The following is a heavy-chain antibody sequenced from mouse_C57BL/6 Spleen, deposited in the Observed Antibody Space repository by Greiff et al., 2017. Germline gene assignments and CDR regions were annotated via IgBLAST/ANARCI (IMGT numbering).Heavy chain of an antibody. CDR1: GFTFSSYA. D-gene: IGHD1-1*01. J-gene: IGHJ2*01. CDR3: ARDAGTVVATKADYFDY. CDR2: ISDGGSYT. Sequence: EVQRVESGGGLVKPGGSLKLSCAASGFTFSSYAMSWVRQTPEKRLEWVATISDGGSYTYYPDNVKGRFTISRDNAKNNLYLQMSHLKSEDTAMYYCARDAGTVVATKADYFDYWSQGTTLTVSS. V-gene: IGHV5-4*01.